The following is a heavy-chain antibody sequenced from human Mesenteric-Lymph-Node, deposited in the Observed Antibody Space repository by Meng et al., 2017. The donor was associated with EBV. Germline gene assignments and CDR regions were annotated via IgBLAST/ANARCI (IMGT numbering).Heavy chain of an antibody. CDR1: GASVSSGTYY. D-gene: IGHD2-2*02. CDR3: VRGAAIGPRYFDS. CDR2: VYYSGST. J-gene: IGHJ4*02. Sequence: VQLLESGPGLVKPSETLSLSCTVSGASVSSGTYYWSWMRQPPGKGLEWIGYVYYSGSTNYNPSLKSRVTISLDTSKNQFSLNLISVTAADTAVYYCVRGAAIGPRYFDSWGQGALVTVSS. V-gene: IGHV4-61*01.